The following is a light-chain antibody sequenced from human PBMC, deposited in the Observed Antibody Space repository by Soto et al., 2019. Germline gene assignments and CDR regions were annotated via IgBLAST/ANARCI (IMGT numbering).Light chain of an antibody. Sequence: DIQMTQSPSSLSASVGDRVTITCQASQDISNYLNWYQQKPGKAPKLLIYDASNLETVVPSRFSGSGSGTDCTFPSSSLQPEDIATYYCQQYDNLPFTFVPGTKVDIK. CDR3: QQYDNLPFT. CDR1: QDISNY. V-gene: IGKV1-33*01. J-gene: IGKJ3*01. CDR2: DAS.